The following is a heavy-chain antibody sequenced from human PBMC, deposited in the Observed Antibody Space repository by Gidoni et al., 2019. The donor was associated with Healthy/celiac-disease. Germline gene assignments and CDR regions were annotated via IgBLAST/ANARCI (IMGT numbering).Heavy chain of an antibody. CDR3: AKKTGWATVTQNWYFDL. V-gene: IGHV3-23*01. Sequence: EVQLLESGGGLVQPGGSLRLSCAASGFIFSSYAMSWVRQAPGKGLEWVSAISGSGGSTYYADSVKGRFTISRDNSKNTLYLQMNSLRAEDTAVYYCAKKTGWATVTQNWYFDLWGRGTLVTVSS. CDR2: ISGSGGST. CDR1: GFIFSSYA. D-gene: IGHD4-17*01. J-gene: IGHJ2*01.